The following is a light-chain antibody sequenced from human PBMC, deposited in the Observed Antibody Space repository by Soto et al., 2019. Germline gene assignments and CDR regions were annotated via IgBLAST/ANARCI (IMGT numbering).Light chain of an antibody. CDR1: SSDIGAYNF. CDR2: DVN. V-gene: IGLV2-14*03. J-gene: IGLJ2*01. CDR3: TSWTTSTTMI. Sequence: QSALTQPASVSGSPGQSITISCTGNSSDIGAYNFVSWYQQHPGKAPQLMLYDVNIRPSGVSNRFSGSKSGNTASLTISGLQAEDEADYYCTSWTTSTTMIFGGGTKLTVL.